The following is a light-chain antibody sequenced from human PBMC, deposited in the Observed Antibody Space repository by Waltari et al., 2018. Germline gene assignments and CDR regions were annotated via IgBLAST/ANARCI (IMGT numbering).Light chain of an antibody. CDR1: QDISHF. V-gene: IGKV1-33*01. CDR2: DAS. Sequence: DTQMTQSPSSLSASVGDRVTITCQSSQDISHFFNWYQQRPGTPPKLLITDASTLQTGVPSRFSGARSGTQFTFTVNGLQPEDVAKYFCQQYDNLPLTFGGGTKVEI. CDR3: QQYDNLPLT. J-gene: IGKJ4*01.